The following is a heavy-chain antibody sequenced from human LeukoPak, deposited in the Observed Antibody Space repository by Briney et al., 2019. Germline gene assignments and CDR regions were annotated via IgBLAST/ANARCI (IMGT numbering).Heavy chain of an antibody. CDR2: INPNSGGT. CDR1: GYTFTGYS. Sequence: GASVKVSCKASGYTFTGYSMHWVRQAPGQGLEWMGWINPNSGGTNYAQKFQGRVTMTRDTSISTAYIELSRLRSDDTAVYYCARDWVNTMVRGVIDYWGQGTLVTVSA. J-gene: IGHJ4*02. D-gene: IGHD3-10*01. V-gene: IGHV1-2*02. CDR3: ARDWVNTMVRGVIDY.